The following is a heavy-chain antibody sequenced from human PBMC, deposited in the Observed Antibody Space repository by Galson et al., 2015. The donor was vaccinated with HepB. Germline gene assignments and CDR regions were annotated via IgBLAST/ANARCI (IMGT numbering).Heavy chain of an antibody. CDR3: TSHASSGWA. D-gene: IGHD6-19*01. CDR2: INSKTDGGTT. J-gene: IGHJ5*02. Sequence: SLRLSCAASGFTFSNAWMSWVRQAPGKGLEWVGRINSKTDGGTTDYAAPVKGRFTISRDDSKDTLYLQMNSLKTEDTAIYYCTSHASSGWAWGRGTLVTVSS. CDR1: GFTFSNAW. V-gene: IGHV3-15*01.